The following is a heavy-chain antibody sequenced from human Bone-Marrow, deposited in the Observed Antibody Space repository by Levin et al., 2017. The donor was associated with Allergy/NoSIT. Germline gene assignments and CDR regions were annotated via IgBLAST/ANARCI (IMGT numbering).Heavy chain of an antibody. D-gene: IGHD2-8*01. V-gene: IGHV2-5*02. CDR2: IYWDDDK. Sequence: ESGPTLVKPTQTLTLTCAFSGFSLSTSGVAVGWIRPPPGKALEWLALIYWDDDKRYSPSLKSRLTITKDTSKNQVVLTMTSMDPVDTATYDCAQWSKYYFDYWGQGTLVTVSS. J-gene: IGHJ4*02. CDR3: AQWSKYYFDY. CDR1: GFSLSTSGVA.